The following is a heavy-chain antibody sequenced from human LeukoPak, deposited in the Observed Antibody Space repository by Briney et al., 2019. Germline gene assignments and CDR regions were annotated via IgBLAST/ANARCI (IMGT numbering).Heavy chain of an antibody. J-gene: IGHJ6*04. CDR1: GGSISSGDYY. V-gene: IGHV4-39*07. CDR3: ARLGYCSSTSCYPDV. Sequence: SETLSLTCTVSGGSISSGDYYWGWIRQPPGKGLEWIGSVHQSGSNSYNPSLKSRVTISLDTSNNQVSLNLRFVTAADTAVYYCARLGYCSSTSCYPDVWGKGSTVTVSS. CDR2: VHQSGSN. D-gene: IGHD2-2*01.